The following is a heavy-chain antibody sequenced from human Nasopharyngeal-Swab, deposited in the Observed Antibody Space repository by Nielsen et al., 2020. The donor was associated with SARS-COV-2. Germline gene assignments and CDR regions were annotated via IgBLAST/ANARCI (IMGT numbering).Heavy chain of an antibody. CDR1: GFTFDDYA. Sequence: SLKISCAASGFTFDDYAMHWVRQAPGKGLEWVSGISWNSGSIGYADSVKGRFTISRDNAKNSLYLQMNSLRAEDTALYYCAKGPPLGGDYYGIDVWGQGTTVTVSS. V-gene: IGHV3-9*01. J-gene: IGHJ6*02. CDR3: AKGPPLGGDYYGIDV. CDR2: ISWNSGSI. D-gene: IGHD4-23*01.